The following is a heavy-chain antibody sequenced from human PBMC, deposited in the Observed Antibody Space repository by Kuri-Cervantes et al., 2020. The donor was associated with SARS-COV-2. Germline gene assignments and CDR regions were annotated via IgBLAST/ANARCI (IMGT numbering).Heavy chain of an antibody. J-gene: IGHJ4*02. D-gene: IGHD3-3*01. CDR3: ARTTPYDFWSGYYSGCYFDY. V-gene: IGHV4-39*07. CDR1: GSSISSSSYY. CDR2: IYHSGST. Sequence: SETLSLTCTVSGSSISSSSYYWGWIRQPPGKGLEWIGSIYHSGSTYYNPSLKSRVTISVDTSKNQFSLKLSSVTAADTAVYYCARTTPYDFWSGYYSGCYFDYWGQGTLVTVSS.